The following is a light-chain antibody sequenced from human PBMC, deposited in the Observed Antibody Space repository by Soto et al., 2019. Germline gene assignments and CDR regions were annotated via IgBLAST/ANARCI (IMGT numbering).Light chain of an antibody. CDR3: QQYHSFFSVT. V-gene: IGKV1-5*01. J-gene: IGKJ1*01. Sequence: DIQMTQSPSTLSASVGDRVTITCRASETISSWLAWYQQKEGKAPKLLMYDASTLESGVPPRFRGSRSGTEFTLTISSLQPDDCGTYYCQQYHSFFSVTFGQETRLEIK. CDR2: DAS. CDR1: ETISSW.